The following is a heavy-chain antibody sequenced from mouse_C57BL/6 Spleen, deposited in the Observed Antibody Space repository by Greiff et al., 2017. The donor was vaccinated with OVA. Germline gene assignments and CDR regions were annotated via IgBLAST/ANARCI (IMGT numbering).Heavy chain of an antibody. D-gene: IGHD4-1*01. CDR1: GYTFTSYW. CDR2: IDPSDSYT. Sequence: QVQLQQPGAELVMPGASVKLSCKASGYTFTSYWMHWVKQRPGQGLEWIGEIDPSDSYTNYNQKFKGKSTLTVDKSSSTAYMQLSSLTSEDSAVYYCASPQLTGTECYFDVWGTGTTVTVSS. CDR3: ASPQLTGTECYFDV. J-gene: IGHJ1*03. V-gene: IGHV1-69*01.